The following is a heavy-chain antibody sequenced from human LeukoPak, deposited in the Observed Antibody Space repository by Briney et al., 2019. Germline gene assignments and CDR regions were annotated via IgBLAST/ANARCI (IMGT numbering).Heavy chain of an antibody. V-gene: IGHV3-21*01. D-gene: IGHD4-11*01. CDR3: ARRDYSNYVAD. Sequence: GGSLRLSCAASGFTFSSYSMNWVRQAPGKGLVWVSSISSSSSYIYYADSVKGRFTISRDNAKNSLYLQMNSLRAEDTAVYYCARRDYSNYVADWGQGTLVTVSS. CDR1: GFTFSSYS. CDR2: ISSSSSYI. J-gene: IGHJ4*02.